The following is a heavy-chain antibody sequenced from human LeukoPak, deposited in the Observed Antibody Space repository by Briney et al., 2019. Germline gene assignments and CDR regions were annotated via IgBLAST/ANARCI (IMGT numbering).Heavy chain of an antibody. D-gene: IGHD2-2*01. CDR1: GFTFSSYA. Sequence: GGSLRLSCAASGFTFSSYAMSWVRQAPGKGLEWVSAISGSGGSTYYADSEKGRFTISRDNSKNTLYLQMNSLRAEDTAVYYCARSTSTEGDAFDIWGQGTMVTVSS. CDR3: ARSTSTEGDAFDI. J-gene: IGHJ3*02. CDR2: ISGSGGST. V-gene: IGHV3-23*01.